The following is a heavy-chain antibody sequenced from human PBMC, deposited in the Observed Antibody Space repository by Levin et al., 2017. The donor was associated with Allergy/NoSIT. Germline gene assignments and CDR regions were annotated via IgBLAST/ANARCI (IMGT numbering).Heavy chain of an antibody. CDR1: GFTFSPYW. CDR3: VRGFGMDV. Sequence: GESLKISCAASGFTFSPYWMTWVRQASGRGLEWVANIKPDGSEKSYVDSLKGRFTISRDNAKKSLYLEMNSLRVEDTAVYYCVRGFGMDVWGQGTTVTVSS. J-gene: IGHJ6*02. V-gene: IGHV3-7*01. CDR2: IKPDGSEK.